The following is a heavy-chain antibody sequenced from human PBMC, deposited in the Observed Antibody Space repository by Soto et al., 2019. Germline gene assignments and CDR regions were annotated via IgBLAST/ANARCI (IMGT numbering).Heavy chain of an antibody. CDR3: AVIGYDLDY. Sequence: QVQLVQSGAEVQKPGASVKVSCKASGYTFSDYYVHWVRQAPGQGLEWMGWISPKSGGTNYAQKFQGRVTMTRDTSIFTAYMELSRLRSDDTAVYYCAVIGYDLDYWGQGTLVAVSS. V-gene: IGHV1-2*02. J-gene: IGHJ4*02. CDR2: ISPKSGGT. D-gene: IGHD5-12*01. CDR1: GYTFSDYY.